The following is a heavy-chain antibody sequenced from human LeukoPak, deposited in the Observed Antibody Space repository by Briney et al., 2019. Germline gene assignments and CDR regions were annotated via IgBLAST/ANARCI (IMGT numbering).Heavy chain of an antibody. CDR1: GLTFSDYW. CDR3: FRWGVAADMQD. CDR2: INPAGSDT. V-gene: IGHV3-7*01. Sequence: GGSLRLSCEVSGLTFSDYWMGWVRQAPGKGLEWVANINPAGSDTYYVDSVKGRFTISGDNAKKSTFLQMNNLRVEDTALYFCFRWGVAADMQDWGQGTLVTVSS. D-gene: IGHD2-2*01. J-gene: IGHJ4*02.